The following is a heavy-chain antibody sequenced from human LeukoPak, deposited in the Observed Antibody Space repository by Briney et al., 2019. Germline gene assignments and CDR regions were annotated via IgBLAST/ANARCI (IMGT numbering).Heavy chain of an antibody. J-gene: IGHJ4*02. CDR2: MYYSGSP. D-gene: IGHD1-1*01. Sequence: SETLSLTCTVSGGSISNNNYYWAWIRQPPGKGLEFIGSMYYSGSPYYNPSLKSRVTISVDTSKNQFSLRLSSVTAADTAVYYCATWRTAKTGFDYWGQGTLVSVSS. V-gene: IGHV4-39*01. CDR1: GGSISNNNYY. CDR3: ATWRTAKTGFDY.